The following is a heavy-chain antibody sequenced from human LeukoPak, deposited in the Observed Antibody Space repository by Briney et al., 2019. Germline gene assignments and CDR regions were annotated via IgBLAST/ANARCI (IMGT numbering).Heavy chain of an antibody. D-gene: IGHD3-22*01. CDR3: ARDLPDNYYDSSGYYFDY. CDR1: GGSISSYY. J-gene: IGHJ4*02. CDR2: IYYSGST. Sequence: SETLSLTCTVSGGSISSYYWSWIRQPPGKGLEWIGYIYYSGSTNYNPSLKSRVTISVDTSKNQFSLKLSSVTAADTAVYYCARDLPDNYYDSSGYYFDYWGQGTLVTVSS. V-gene: IGHV4-59*01.